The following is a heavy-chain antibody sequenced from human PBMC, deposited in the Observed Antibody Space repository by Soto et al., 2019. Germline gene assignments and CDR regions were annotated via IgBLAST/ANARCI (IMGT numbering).Heavy chain of an antibody. V-gene: IGHV4-34*01. D-gene: IGHD6-13*01. J-gene: IGHJ4*02. Sequence: SETLSLTCAVYGGSFSGYYWGWIRQPPGKGLEWIGEINHSGSTNYNPSLKSRVTISVDTSKNQFSLKLSSVTAADTAVYYCARHIAAAGNFDYWGQGTLVTVSS. CDR3: ARHIAAAGNFDY. CDR2: INHSGST. CDR1: GGSFSGYY.